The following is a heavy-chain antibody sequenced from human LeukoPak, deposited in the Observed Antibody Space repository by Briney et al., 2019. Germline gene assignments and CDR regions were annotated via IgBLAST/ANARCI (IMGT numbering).Heavy chain of an antibody. V-gene: IGHV3-9*01. D-gene: IGHD6-19*01. J-gene: IGHJ4*02. Sequence: GRSLRLSCAASGFTFDNYAMHWVRQAPGQGLEWVSGINGNSGSIIYADSVKGRFTISRDNAKNSLYLQMNSLRVEDTALYYCAKRDRSIGSYYFDYWGQGTLVTVSS. CDR3: AKRDRSIGSYYFDY. CDR1: GFTFDNYA. CDR2: INGNSGSI.